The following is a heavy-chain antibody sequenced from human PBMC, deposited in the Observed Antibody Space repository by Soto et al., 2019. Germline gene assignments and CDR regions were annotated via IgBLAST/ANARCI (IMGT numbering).Heavy chain of an antibody. CDR2: IFAASTNI. V-gene: IGHV3-48*01. D-gene: IGHD2-21*02. Sequence: GGSLRLSCVVSGFTFSSYSMVWVRQAPGKGLEWISYIFAASTNIYYADSVKGRFTISRDDSKNTVYLQMNSLKTEDTAVYYCISMTVITTFSDYWGQGTLVTV. J-gene: IGHJ4*02. CDR1: GFTFSSYS. CDR3: ISMTVITTFSDY.